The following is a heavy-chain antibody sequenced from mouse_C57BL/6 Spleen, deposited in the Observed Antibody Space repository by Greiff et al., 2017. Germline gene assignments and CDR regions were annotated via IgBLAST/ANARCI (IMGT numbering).Heavy chain of an antibody. V-gene: IGHV2-5*01. CDR1: GFSLTSYG. CDR2: IWRGGST. J-gene: IGHJ4*01. CDR3: AKEGTTVVATDYAMDY. Sequence: VHLVESGPGLVQPSQSLSITCTVSGFSLTSYGVHWVRQSPGKGLEWLGVIWRGGSTDYNAAFMSRLSITKDNSKSQVFFKMNSLQADDTAIYYCAKEGTTVVATDYAMDYWGQGTSVTVSS. D-gene: IGHD1-1*01.